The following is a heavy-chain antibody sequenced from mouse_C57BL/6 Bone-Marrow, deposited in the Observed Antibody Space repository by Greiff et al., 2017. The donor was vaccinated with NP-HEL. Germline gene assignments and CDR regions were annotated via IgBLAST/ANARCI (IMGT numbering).Heavy chain of an antibody. CDR3: ARACGSSAFAY. CDR2: ISDGGSYT. J-gene: IGHJ3*01. V-gene: IGHV5-4*01. Sequence: EVQLVESGGGLVKPGGSLKLSCAASGFTFSSYAMSWVRQTPEKRLEWVATISDGGSYTYYPDNVKGRFTISRDNAKNNLYLQMSHLKSEDTAMYYCARACGSSAFAYGGKGSRVTVSA. D-gene: IGHD1-1*01. CDR1: GFTFSSYA.